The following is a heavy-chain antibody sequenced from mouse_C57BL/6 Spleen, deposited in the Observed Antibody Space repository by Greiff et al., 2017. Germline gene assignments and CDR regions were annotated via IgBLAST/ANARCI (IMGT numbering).Heavy chain of an antibody. V-gene: IGHV1-15*01. CDR1: GYTFTDYE. D-gene: IGHD1-1*01. CDR3: TRRVITTVVPYDFDY. Sequence: QVQLQQSGAELVRPGASVTLSCKASGYTFTDYEMHWVKQTPVHGLEWIGAIDPETGGTAYNQKFKGKAILTADKSSSTAYMELRSLTSEDSAVYYCTRRVITTVVPYDFDYWGQGTTLTVSS. J-gene: IGHJ2*01. CDR2: IDPETGGT.